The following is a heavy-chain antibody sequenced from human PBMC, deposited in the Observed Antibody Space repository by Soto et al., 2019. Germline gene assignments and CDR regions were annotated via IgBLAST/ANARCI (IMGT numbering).Heavy chain of an antibody. CDR3: ATRSPAFDY. J-gene: IGHJ4*02. CDR1: GYTFTTFG. CDR2: ISTDKGHT. Sequence: QVQLVQSGPEVKKPGASVKVSCRTSGYTFTTFGITWVRQAPGQGLEWMGWISTDKGHTNYAQKFQGRVTMTTGAAASTGYIELRSLRSADTAIYCCATRSPAFDYWGQGTLVTVST. V-gene: IGHV1-18*01.